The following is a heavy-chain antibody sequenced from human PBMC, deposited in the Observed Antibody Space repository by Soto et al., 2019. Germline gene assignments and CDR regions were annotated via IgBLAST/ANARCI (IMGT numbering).Heavy chain of an antibody. V-gene: IGHV3-23*01. CDR2: ISGSEDRT. D-gene: IGHD3-10*01. Sequence: LQSGGGVVQPGESLRLSCAASGFSLRDHALSSVRQAAGGGLEWVSGISGSEDRTNYADFVRGRFIISKDRAKNTLYLDMSGLRVDDTAVYFCGRTYTGGWGQGTLVTVSS. CDR3: GRTYTGG. J-gene: IGHJ4*02. CDR1: GFSLRDHA.